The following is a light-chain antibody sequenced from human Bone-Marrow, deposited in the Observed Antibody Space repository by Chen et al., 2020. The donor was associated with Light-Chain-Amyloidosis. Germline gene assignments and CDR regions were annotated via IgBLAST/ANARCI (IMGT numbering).Light chain of an antibody. CDR2: RDT. CDR3: QSADSSGTYEVI. V-gene: IGLV3-25*03. J-gene: IGLJ2*01. CDR1: DLPTKY. Sequence: SYELTQPPSVSVSPGQTARITCSGDDLPTKYAYWYQQKPGQAPVLVIHRDTERPSGISERCSGSSSGTTATVPISGVQAEDEADYHCQSADSSGTYEVIFGGGTKLTVL.